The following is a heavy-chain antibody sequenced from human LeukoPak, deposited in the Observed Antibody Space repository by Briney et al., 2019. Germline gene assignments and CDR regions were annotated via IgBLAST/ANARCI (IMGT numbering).Heavy chain of an antibody. CDR1: GFTFRSYS. D-gene: IGHD7-27*01. CDR3: ARDVLPLGFDY. Sequence: GGSLTLFCAASGFTFRSYSMDWARHARGKGLGGVSSISSSSSYIYYADSVKGRFTISRDNAKNSLYLQMNSLRAEDTAVYYCARDVLPLGFDYWGQGTLVTVSS. J-gene: IGHJ4*02. CDR2: ISSSSSYI. V-gene: IGHV3-21*01.